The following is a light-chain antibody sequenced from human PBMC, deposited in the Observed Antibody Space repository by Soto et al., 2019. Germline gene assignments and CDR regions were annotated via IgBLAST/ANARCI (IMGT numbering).Light chain of an antibody. CDR2: DAS. V-gene: IGKV3-15*01. CDR3: QQYNKWPPT. Sequence: EILMTQSPATLSVSPGERATLSCRASHSVSSNLAWYQQKPAQAPRLLIYDASTRAPGIPARFSGFESGTEFTLTISSLQSEDFAVYYCQQYNKWPPTFGQGTKVEIK. J-gene: IGKJ1*01. CDR1: HSVSSN.